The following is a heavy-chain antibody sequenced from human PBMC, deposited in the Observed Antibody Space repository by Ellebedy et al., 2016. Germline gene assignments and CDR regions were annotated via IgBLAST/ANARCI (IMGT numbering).Heavy chain of an antibody. D-gene: IGHD3-16*01. Sequence: GGSLRLSCAASGFTFSSYGMHWVRQAPGKGLEWVAVIWYDGSNKYYADSVKGRFTTSRDNSKNTLYLQMNSLRAEDTAVYYCASGGRGQRHYYYYYGMDVWGQGTTVTVSS. V-gene: IGHV3-33*01. CDR1: GFTFSSYG. CDR3: ASGGRGQRHYYYYYGMDV. CDR2: IWYDGSNK. J-gene: IGHJ6*02.